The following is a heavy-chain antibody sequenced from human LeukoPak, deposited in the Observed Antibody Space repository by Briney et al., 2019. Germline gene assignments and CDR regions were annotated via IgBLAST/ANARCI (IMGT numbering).Heavy chain of an antibody. CDR2: ISWNSGSI. J-gene: IGHJ3*02. D-gene: IGHD2-21*02. CDR1: GFTFDDYA. Sequence: GGSLRLSCAASGFTFDDYAMHWVRQAPGKGLEWVSGISWNSGSIGYADSVKGRFTISRDNAKNSLYLQMNSLRAEDTALYYCAKDSIAAVTTFFYFDAFDIWGQGKMVTVSS. CDR3: AKDSIAAVTTFFYFDAFDI. V-gene: IGHV3-9*01.